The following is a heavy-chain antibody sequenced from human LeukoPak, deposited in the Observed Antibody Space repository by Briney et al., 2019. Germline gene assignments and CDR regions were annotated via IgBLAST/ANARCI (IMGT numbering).Heavy chain of an antibody. V-gene: IGHV3-21*01. Sequence: WGSLRLSCAASGFTFSSYSLNWVRQAPGKGLEWVSSISSNSKYIYYADSVKGRFTISRDNAKNSLYLQMNSLRAEDTAVYYCARDGSIAVKNWFDPWGQGTLVTVSS. CDR1: GFTFSSYS. CDR2: ISSNSKYI. CDR3: ARDGSIAVKNWFDP. J-gene: IGHJ5*02. D-gene: IGHD6-19*01.